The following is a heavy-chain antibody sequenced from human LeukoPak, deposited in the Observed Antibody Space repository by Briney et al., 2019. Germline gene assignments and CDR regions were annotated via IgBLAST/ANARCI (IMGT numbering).Heavy chain of an antibody. J-gene: IGHJ3*02. D-gene: IGHD3-10*01. CDR3: ASPGGGRQVFDI. CDR1: GGSFSGYY. Sequence: SETLSLTCAVYGGSFSGYYWSWIRQPPGKGLEWIGEINHSGSTNYNPSLKSRVTISVDTSKNQFSLKLSSVTAADTAVYYCASPGGGRQVFDIWAKGKRFTVFS. CDR2: INHSGST. V-gene: IGHV4-34*01.